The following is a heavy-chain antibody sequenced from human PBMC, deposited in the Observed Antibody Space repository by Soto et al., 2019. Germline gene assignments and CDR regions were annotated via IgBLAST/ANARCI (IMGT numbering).Heavy chain of an antibody. Sequence: QVQLVQSGAEVKKPGASVKVSCKAAGYTFTGYYMHWVRQAPGQGLEWMGWINPHSGGTNYAQKFQGWVTMTRDTSISTAYMELSRLRSDDTAVYYCALVPAEGDAFDIWGQGTMVTVSS. J-gene: IGHJ3*02. CDR2: INPHSGGT. V-gene: IGHV1-2*04. CDR3: ALVPAEGDAFDI. CDR1: GYTFTGYY. D-gene: IGHD2-2*01.